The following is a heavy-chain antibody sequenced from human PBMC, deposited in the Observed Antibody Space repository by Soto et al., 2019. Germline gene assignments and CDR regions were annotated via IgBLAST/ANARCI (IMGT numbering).Heavy chain of an antibody. J-gene: IGHJ4*02. CDR2: SSPRGDTI. CDR3: AKGPHTNVGWPYYFES. V-gene: IGHV3-48*02. Sequence: GGSLRLSCVASGFSLANYPMNWVRQTPGKGLEWISYSSPRGDTIYYADSVEGRFTISRDNARNSLSLHMSSLRDEDSALYYCAKGPHTNVGWPYYFESWGQGVPVTAPQ. D-gene: IGHD6-19*01. CDR1: GFSLANYP.